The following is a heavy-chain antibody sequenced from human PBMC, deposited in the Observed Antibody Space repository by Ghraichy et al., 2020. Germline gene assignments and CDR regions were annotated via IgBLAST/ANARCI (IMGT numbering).Heavy chain of an antibody. CDR2: IYYSGNT. Sequence: SQTLSLTCTVSGGSISSSSYYWGWIRQPPGKGLEWIGSIYYSGNTYYSPSLKSRVTISVDTSKNQFSLKLSSVTAADTAVYYCARHSIAAAVRPAFDIWGQGTMVTVSS. V-gene: IGHV4-39*01. J-gene: IGHJ3*02. D-gene: IGHD6-13*01. CDR3: ARHSIAAAVRPAFDI. CDR1: GGSISSSSYY.